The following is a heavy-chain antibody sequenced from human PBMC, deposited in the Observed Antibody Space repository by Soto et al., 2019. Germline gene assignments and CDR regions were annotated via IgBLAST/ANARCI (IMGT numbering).Heavy chain of an antibody. CDR1: GFTFSSYA. V-gene: IGHV3-74*01. D-gene: IGHD6-13*01. J-gene: IGHJ4*02. CDR3: AREYSSSRYFDY. CDR2: INSDGSST. Sequence: GGSLRLSCAASGFTFSSYAMSWVRQAPGKGLVWVSRINSDGSSTSYADSVKGRFTISRDNAKNTLYLQMNSLRAEDAAMYYCAREYSSSRYFDYWGQGTLVTVSS.